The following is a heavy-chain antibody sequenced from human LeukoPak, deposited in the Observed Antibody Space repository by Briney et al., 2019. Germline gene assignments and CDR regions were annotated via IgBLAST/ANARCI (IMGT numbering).Heavy chain of an antibody. CDR1: GFTFSNYA. CDR2: ISGNGGST. Sequence: PGGSLRLSCVASGFTFSNYAMSWVRQAPGKGLEWVSTISGNGGSTYYADSVKGRFTISRDNSKNTVYLQMNSLRAEDTAVYCCAKRIAATSFDYWGQGTLVTVSS. D-gene: IGHD6-13*01. J-gene: IGHJ4*02. V-gene: IGHV3-23*01. CDR3: AKRIAATSFDY.